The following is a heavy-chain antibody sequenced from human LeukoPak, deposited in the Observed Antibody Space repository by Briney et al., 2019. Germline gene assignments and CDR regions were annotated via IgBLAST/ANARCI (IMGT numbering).Heavy chain of an antibody. CDR1: GFTVSNNY. CDR2: IYSGGST. Sequence: GGSLRLSCAASGFTVSNNYMSWVRQAPGKGLEWVSTIYSGGSTYYADSVKGRFTISRDNSKNTLYLQMNSLRAEDTAVYYCAKDRSSSSSFDYWGQGTLVTVSS. CDR3: AKDRSSSSSFDY. V-gene: IGHV3-53*05. D-gene: IGHD6-6*01. J-gene: IGHJ4*02.